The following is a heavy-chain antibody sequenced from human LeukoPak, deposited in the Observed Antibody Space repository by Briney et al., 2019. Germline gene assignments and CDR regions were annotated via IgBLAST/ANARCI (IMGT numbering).Heavy chain of an antibody. Sequence: GGSLRLSCAASGFTVSSNYMSWVRQAPGKGLEWVSVIYSGGSTYYADSVKGRFTISRDNSKNTVYLQMNSLRAEDTAVYYFAGPRNSWATALDYWGQGTLVTVSS. CDR2: IYSGGST. CDR1: GFTVSSNY. V-gene: IGHV3-66*02. J-gene: IGHJ4*02. D-gene: IGHD6-13*01. CDR3: AGPRNSWATALDY.